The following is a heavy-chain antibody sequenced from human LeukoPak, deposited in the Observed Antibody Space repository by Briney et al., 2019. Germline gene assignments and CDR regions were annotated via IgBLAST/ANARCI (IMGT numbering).Heavy chain of an antibody. D-gene: IGHD3-9*01. Sequence: GGSLRLSCAVSGFTFSSYWMSWVRQAPGKGLEWVANIKQDGSEKYYVDSVKGRFTISRDNAKNSLYLQMSSLRAEDTAVYYCAKASNYDILTGYLYYFDYWGQGTLVTVSS. CDR3: AKASNYDILTGYLYYFDY. CDR2: IKQDGSEK. V-gene: IGHV3-7*03. J-gene: IGHJ4*02. CDR1: GFTFSSYW.